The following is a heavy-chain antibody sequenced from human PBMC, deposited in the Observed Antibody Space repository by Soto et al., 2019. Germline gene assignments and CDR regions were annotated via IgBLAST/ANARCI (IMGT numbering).Heavy chain of an antibody. J-gene: IGHJ4*02. Sequence: PSEPLSLTCTVSGGSISSYYWSWIRQTPGKGLEWIGYIYYSGSTNYNPSLKSRVTISVDTSKNQFSLKLSSVTAADTAVYYCARGGGSGSYYLPFDYWGQGTLVTVSS. D-gene: IGHD3-10*01. CDR1: GGSISSYY. V-gene: IGHV4-59*01. CDR2: IYYSGST. CDR3: ARGGGSGSYYLPFDY.